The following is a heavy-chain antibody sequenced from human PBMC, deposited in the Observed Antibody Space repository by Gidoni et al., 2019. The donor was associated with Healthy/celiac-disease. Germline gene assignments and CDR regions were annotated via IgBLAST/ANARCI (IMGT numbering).Heavy chain of an antibody. CDR3: ARSGELSHWFDP. V-gene: IGHV4-59*01. Sequence: QVQLQESGPGLVKPSETLSLTCTVSGGSISSYYWSWIRQPPGKGLEWIGYIYYSGSTNYNPSLKSRVTISVDTSKNQFSLKLSSVTAADTAVYYCARSGELSHWFDPWGQGTLVTVSS. D-gene: IGHD3-16*02. CDR1: GGSISSYY. CDR2: IYYSGST. J-gene: IGHJ5*02.